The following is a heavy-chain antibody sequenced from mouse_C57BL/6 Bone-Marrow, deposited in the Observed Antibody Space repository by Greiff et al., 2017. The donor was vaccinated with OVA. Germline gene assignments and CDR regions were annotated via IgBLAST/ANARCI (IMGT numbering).Heavy chain of an antibody. CDR3: TTDGNYERFAY. CDR1: GFNIKDDY. V-gene: IGHV14-4*01. J-gene: IGHJ3*01. D-gene: IGHD2-1*01. CDR2: IDPENGDT. Sequence: VQLQQSGAELVRPGASVKLSCTASGFNIKDDYMHWVKQRPEQGLEWIGWIDPENGDTEYASKFQGKATITADTSSNTAYLQLSSLTSEDTAVYYCTTDGNYERFAYWGQGTLVTVSA.